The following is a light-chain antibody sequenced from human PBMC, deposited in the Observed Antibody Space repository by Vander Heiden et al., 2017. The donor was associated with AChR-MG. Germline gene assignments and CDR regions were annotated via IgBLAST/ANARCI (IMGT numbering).Light chain of an antibody. V-gene: IGLV1-51*01. J-gene: IGLJ2*01. CDR3: GTWDSSLNEAV. CDR2: DNS. Sequence: QFVLTQPPSVSAAPGQKVTISCSGSSSNIWSHFVSWYQQFPGTAPNLLIFDNSERPSGIPDRFSGSKSGTSATLGITGLQTGDEAVYYCGTWDSSLNEAVFGGGTKLTVL. CDR1: SSNIWSHF.